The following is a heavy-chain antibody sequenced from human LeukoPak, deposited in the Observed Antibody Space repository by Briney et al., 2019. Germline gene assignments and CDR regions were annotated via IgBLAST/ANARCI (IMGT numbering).Heavy chain of an antibody. V-gene: IGHV3-7*01. CDR3: AWYGVTHGLDV. Sequence: GGSLRLSCAASGFSLNNYWMSWVRQAPGKGLEWVANINQDGSDKYYVDSVMGRFTISKDNAKNSVYLQMNSLRPEDTAIYYCAWYGVTHGLDVWGHGTTVTVSS. D-gene: IGHD3-10*01. J-gene: IGHJ6*02. CDR1: GFSLNNYW. CDR2: INQDGSDK.